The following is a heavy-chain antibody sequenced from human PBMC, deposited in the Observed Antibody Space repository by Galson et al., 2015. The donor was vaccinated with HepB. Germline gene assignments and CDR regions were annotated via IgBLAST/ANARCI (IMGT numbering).Heavy chain of an antibody. CDR2: ITTNNLYI. V-gene: IGHV3-11*06. J-gene: IGHJ1*01. D-gene: IGHD4-23*01. CDR1: GFTFSDYP. Sequence: SLRLSCAASGFTFSDYPMIWIRQAPGKGLEWLSYITTNNLYIKYADSVKGRFTISRDNAKSSLYLQMNRLRADDMAMYYCARGVVGKPFLHWGQGTLVTVTS. CDR3: ARGVVGKPFLH.